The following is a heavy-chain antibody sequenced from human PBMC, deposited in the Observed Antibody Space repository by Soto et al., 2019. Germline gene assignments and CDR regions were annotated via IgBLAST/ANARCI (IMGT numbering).Heavy chain of an antibody. CDR1: GYTFTSYD. CDR2: INPNSGGT. Sequence: ASVKVSCKASGYTFTSYDINWVRQATGQGLEWMGWINPNSGGTNYAQKFQGWVTMTRDTSISTAYMELSRLRSDDTAVYYCARGRPAAMDYGMDVWGQGTTVTVSS. V-gene: IGHV1-2*04. J-gene: IGHJ6*02. D-gene: IGHD2-2*01. CDR3: ARGRPAAMDYGMDV.